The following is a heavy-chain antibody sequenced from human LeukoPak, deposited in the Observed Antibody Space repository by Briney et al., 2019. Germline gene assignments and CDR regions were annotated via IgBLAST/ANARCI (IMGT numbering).Heavy chain of an antibody. CDR1: GGSISSSSYY. CDR3: ARPIRGSYYGTWFDP. J-gene: IGHJ5*02. Sequence: SETLSLTCTVSGGSISSSSYYWGWIRQPPGKGLEWIGSIYYSGSTYYNPSLKSRVTISVDTSKNQFSLKLSSVTAADTAVYYCARPIRGSYYGTWFDPWGQGTLVIVSS. V-gene: IGHV4-39*01. CDR2: IYYSGST. D-gene: IGHD1-26*01.